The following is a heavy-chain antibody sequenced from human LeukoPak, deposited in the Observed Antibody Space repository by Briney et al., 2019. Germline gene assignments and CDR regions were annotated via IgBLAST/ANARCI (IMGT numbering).Heavy chain of an antibody. Sequence: GGSLRLSCAASGFNLSDYYMTWIRQAPGKGLEWVSYISRSDSTIYYADSVKGRFTISRDNAKNSLYLQMNSLRAEDTAVYYCARSSIAARSGSDYWGQGTLVTVSS. J-gene: IGHJ4*02. CDR1: GFNLSDYY. D-gene: IGHD6-6*01. CDR3: ARSSIAARSGSDY. V-gene: IGHV3-11*04. CDR2: ISRSDSTI.